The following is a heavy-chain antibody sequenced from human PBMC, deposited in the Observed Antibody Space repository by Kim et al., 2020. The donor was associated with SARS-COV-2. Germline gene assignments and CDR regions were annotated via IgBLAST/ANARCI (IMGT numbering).Heavy chain of an antibody. D-gene: IGHD1-1*01. Sequence: SVKVSCKVSGGSFRSYGLHWVRQAPGHGLEWVGRTIPLLDSIDYAQRFQGRVTLTADESTATAYLEMRSLTFEDTAIYYCATTRDRDSRSYGMGVWGRG. CDR3: ATTRDRDSRSYGMGV. CDR1: GGSFRSYG. CDR2: TIPLLDSI. J-gene: IGHJ6*02. V-gene: IGHV1-69*11.